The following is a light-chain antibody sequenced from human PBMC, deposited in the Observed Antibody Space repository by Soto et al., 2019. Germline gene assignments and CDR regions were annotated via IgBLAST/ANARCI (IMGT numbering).Light chain of an antibody. CDR2: TNN. Sequence: QSVLTQPPSASETPGQRVIISCSGSSSNIGSNYVYWYQQLPGTAPKLLIYTNNQRPSGVPDRFSGSKSGTSASLAISGLRSEDEADYYCAAWDDSLSGVVFGGGTKLPS. J-gene: IGLJ2*01. CDR3: AAWDDSLSGVV. CDR1: SSNIGSNY. V-gene: IGLV1-47*01.